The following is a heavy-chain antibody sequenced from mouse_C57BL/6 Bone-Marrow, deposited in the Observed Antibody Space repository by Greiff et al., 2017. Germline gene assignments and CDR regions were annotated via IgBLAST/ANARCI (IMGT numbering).Heavy chain of an antibody. CDR2: IDPANGNT. J-gene: IGHJ3*01. CDR1: GFNIKNSY. V-gene: IGHV14-3*01. CDR3: ASYYGNLAWFAY. Sequence: VQLKQSVAELVRPGASVKLSCTASGFNIKNSYMHWVKQRPEQGLEWIGRIDPANGNTKYAPKFQGKATITADTSSNTAYLQLSSLTSEDPAIYYCASYYGNLAWFAYWGQGTLVTVSA. D-gene: IGHD2-1*01.